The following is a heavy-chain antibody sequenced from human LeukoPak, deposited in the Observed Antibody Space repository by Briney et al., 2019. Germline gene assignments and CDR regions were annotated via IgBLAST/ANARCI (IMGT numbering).Heavy chain of an antibody. CDR2: IIPILGIA. Sequence: SVKVSCKASGGTFSSYTISWVRQAPGQGLEWMGRIIPILGIANYAQKFQGRVTITADKSTSTAYMELSSLRSEDTAVYYCARDRGEMATISYYYIDVWGKGTTVTVSS. D-gene: IGHD5-24*01. V-gene: IGHV1-69*04. J-gene: IGHJ6*03. CDR3: ARDRGEMATISYYYIDV. CDR1: GGTFSSYT.